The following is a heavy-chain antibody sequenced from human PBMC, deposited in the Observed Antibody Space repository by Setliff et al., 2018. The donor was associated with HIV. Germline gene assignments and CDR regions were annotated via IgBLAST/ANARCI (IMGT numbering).Heavy chain of an antibody. J-gene: IGHJ4*03. CDR3: ASPIPVTGTGAPFAL. CDR1: GYSISSGEF. Sequence: ETLSLTCGVSGYSISSGEFWGWIRQPPGKGLEWIGTFYQSGNTYYNPSLKSRVTISIDTSKNEFSLKMTSLTAADTAFYYCASPIPVTGTGAPFALWGQGTLVTVS. V-gene: IGHV4-38-2*01. D-gene: IGHD6-19*01. CDR2: FYQSGNT.